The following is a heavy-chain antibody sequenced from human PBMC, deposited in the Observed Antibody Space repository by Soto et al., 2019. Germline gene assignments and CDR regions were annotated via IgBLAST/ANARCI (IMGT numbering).Heavy chain of an antibody. CDR3: ARGGGVGVAGSAAFDM. CDR1: GYPVTAYY. CDR2: INPATGAA. D-gene: IGHD3-3*01. V-gene: IGHV1-2*02. J-gene: IGHJ3*02. Sequence: QLHLVQSGAVVKKPGASVTVSCSASGYPVTAYYMHWVRQAPGRGLEWMGGINPATGAAKYPQTFQGRVPMSRDTSTSTVFMELSGLTSEDTAVFYCARGGGVGVAGSAAFDMWGQGTLVTVSS.